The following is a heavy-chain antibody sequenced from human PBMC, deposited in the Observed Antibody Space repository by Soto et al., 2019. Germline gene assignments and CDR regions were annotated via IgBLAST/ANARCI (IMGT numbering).Heavy chain of an antibody. D-gene: IGHD3-22*01. CDR3: ARGRLGDSSGYYLYYFDY. CDR1: GYTFTSYY. Sequence: SFKVSFKASGYTFTSYYSNWVRQATEQGREWMGWMNPNSGNTGYAQKFQGRVTMTRNTSISTAYMELSSLRSEDTAVYYCARGRLGDSSGYYLYYFDYWGQGTLVTVSS. CDR2: MNPNSGNT. J-gene: IGHJ4*02. V-gene: IGHV1-8*01.